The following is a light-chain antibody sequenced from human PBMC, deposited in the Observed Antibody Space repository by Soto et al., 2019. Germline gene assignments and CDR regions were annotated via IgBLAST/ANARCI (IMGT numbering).Light chain of an antibody. Sequence: EIVLTQSPGTLSVSPGERANLSCRASQSVSTNLAWFQQKPGQAPRLLIYGASTRATGIPARFSGSGSGTEFTLTINRLQSEDVAVYYCQQSNNLPYTFGQGTKLEV. CDR1: QSVSTN. V-gene: IGKV3-15*01. CDR2: GAS. J-gene: IGKJ2*01. CDR3: QQSNNLPYT.